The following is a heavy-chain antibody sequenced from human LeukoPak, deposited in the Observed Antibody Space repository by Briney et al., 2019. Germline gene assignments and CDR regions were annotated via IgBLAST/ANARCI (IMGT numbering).Heavy chain of an antibody. D-gene: IGHD1-26*01. J-gene: IGHJ4*02. Sequence: GGSLRLSCAASGFTFSSSAMSWVRQAPGKGLEWVSAISNNGGYTYYADSVQGRFTISRDNSKSTLCLQMNSLRAEDTAVYYCAKWVGATPFDYWGQGTLVTVSS. CDR2: ISNNGGYT. CDR1: GFTFSSSA. V-gene: IGHV3-23*01. CDR3: AKWVGATPFDY.